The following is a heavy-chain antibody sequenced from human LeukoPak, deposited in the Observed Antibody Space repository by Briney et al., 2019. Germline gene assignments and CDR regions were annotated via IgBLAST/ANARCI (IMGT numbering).Heavy chain of an antibody. J-gene: IGHJ5*02. CDR2: IYYSGST. CDR1: GGSISRSSYY. CDR3: AGGPTYYYDSSGYPGLLT. D-gene: IGHD3-22*01. V-gene: IGHV4-39*01. Sequence: SETLSLTCTVSGGSISRSSYYWGWIRQPPWKGLEWIGSIYYSGSTYYNPSLKSRVTISVDTSKNQFSLKLSSVTAADTAVYYCAGGPTYYYDSSGYPGLLTWGQGTLVTVSS.